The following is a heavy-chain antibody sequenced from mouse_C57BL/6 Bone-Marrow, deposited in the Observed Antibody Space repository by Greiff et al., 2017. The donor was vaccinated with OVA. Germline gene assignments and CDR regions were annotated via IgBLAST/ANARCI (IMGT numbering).Heavy chain of an antibody. CDR2: INPNNGGT. D-gene: IGHD2-10*01. J-gene: IGHJ3*01. V-gene: IGHV1-26*01. Sequence: VQLQQSGPELVKPGASVKISCKASGYTFTDYYMNWVKQSHGKSLEWIGDINPNNGGTSYNQKFKGKATLTVDKSSSTAYMELRSLTSEDSAVYYCAGGLLWFAYWGQGTLVTVSA. CDR1: GYTFTDYY. CDR3: AGGLLWFAY.